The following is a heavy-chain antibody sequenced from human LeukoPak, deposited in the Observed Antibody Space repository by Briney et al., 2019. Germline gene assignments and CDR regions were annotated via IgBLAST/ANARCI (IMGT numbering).Heavy chain of an antibody. J-gene: IGHJ4*02. D-gene: IGHD3-3*01. CDR3: ARDKYDFWSGYHDYFDY. Sequence: PGGSLRLSCAASGFTFSSYAMSWVRQAPGKGLEWVSAISGSGGSTYYADSVKGRFTISRDNAKNSLYLQMNSLRDEDTAVYYCARDKYDFWSGYHDYFDYWGQGTLVTVSS. CDR1: GFTFSSYA. CDR2: ISGSGGST. V-gene: IGHV3-23*01.